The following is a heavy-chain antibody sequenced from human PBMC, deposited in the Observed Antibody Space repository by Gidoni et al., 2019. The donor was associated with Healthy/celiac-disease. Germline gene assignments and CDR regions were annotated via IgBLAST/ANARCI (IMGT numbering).Heavy chain of an antibody. CDR1: GYTFTGYY. CDR2: INPNSGGT. Sequence: QVQLVQSGAAVKKPGASVKVSCTASGYTFTGYYMHWVRQAPGQGLEWMGWINPNSGGTNYAQKFQGRVTMTRDTSISTAYMELSRLRSDDTAVYYCAREYSSSPYYYYGMDVWGKGTTVTVSS. J-gene: IGHJ6*04. CDR3: AREYSSSPYYYYGMDV. V-gene: IGHV1-2*02. D-gene: IGHD6-6*01.